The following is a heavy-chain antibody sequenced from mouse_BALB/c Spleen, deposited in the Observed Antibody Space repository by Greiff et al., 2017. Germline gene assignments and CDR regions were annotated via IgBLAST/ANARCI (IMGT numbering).Heavy chain of an antibody. CDR2: IYPGNSDT. J-gene: IGHJ1*01. CDR3: TRRYYYGSSYWYFDV. CDR1: GYSFTSYW. D-gene: IGHD1-1*01. Sequence: EVHLVESGTVLARPGASVKMSCKASGYSFTSYWMHWVKQRPGQGLEWIGAIYPGNSDTSYNQKFKGKAKLTAVTSASTAYMELSSLTNEDSAVYYCTRRYYYGSSYWYFDVWGAGTTVTVSA. V-gene: IGHV1-5*01.